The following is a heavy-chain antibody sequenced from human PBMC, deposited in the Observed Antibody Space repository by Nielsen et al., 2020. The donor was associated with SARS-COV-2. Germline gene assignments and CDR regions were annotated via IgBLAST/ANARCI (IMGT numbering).Heavy chain of an antibody. D-gene: IGHD2-21*01. V-gene: IGHV3-21*01. CDR3: ASLAHVRRGLPDAFDI. CDR2: ISSSSSYI. Sequence: VRQAPGKGLEWVSSISSSSSYIHYADSVKGRFTISRDNAKNSLYLQMNSLRAEDTAVYYCASLAHVRRGLPDAFDIWGQGTMVTVSS. J-gene: IGHJ3*02.